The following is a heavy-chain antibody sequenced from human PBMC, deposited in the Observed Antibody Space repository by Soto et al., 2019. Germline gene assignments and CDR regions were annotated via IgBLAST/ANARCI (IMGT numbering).Heavy chain of an antibody. J-gene: IGHJ6*03. CDR2: IYYSGST. V-gene: IGHV4-59*08. D-gene: IGHD5-12*01. CDR1: GGSISSYY. CDR3: ALVDYYYYYMDV. Sequence: QVQLQESGPGLVKPSETLSLTCTVSGGSISSYYWSWIRQPPGKGLEWIGYIYYSGSTNYNPSLKSRVTISVDTSKNQFSLKLSSVTAADTAVYYCALVDYYYYYMDVWGKGTTVTVSS.